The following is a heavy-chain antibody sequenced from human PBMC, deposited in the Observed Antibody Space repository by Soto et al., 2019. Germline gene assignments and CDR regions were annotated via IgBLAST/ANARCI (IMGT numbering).Heavy chain of an antibody. Sequence: SGGSLRLSCAASGFTFSDHYMDWVRQAPGKGLEWVGRIRNKANSYTTEYAASAKGRFTISRDDSLNSLYLQMNNLNTEDTAVYWCARVRSSSWGLDAFDMWGRGTMVTVSS. J-gene: IGHJ3*02. V-gene: IGHV3-72*01. D-gene: IGHD6-13*01. CDR3: ARVRSSSWGLDAFDM. CDR2: IRNKANSYTT. CDR1: GFTFSDHY.